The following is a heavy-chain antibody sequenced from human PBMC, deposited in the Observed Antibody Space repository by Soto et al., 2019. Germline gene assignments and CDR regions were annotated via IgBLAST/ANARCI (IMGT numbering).Heavy chain of an antibody. CDR2: INAGNGNT. D-gene: IGHD2-15*01. CDR3: ARDDCSGGSCYWSGLDY. J-gene: IGHJ4*01. CDR1: GYTFTSYA. Sequence: ASVKVSCKASGYTFTSYAMHWVRQAPGQRLEWMGWINAGNGNTKYSQKFQGRVTITRDTSASTAYMELSSLRSEDTAVYYCARDDCSGGSCYWSGLDYWGQEPWSPSPQ. V-gene: IGHV1-3*01.